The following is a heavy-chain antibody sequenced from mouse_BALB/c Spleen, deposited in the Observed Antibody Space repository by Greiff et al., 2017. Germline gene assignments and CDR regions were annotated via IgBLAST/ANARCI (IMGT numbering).Heavy chain of an antibody. V-gene: IGHV5-12-1*01. J-gene: IGHJ4*01. Sequence: EVMLVESGGGLVKPGGSLKLSCAASGFAFSSYDMSWVRQTPEKRLEWVAYISSGGGSTYYPDTVKGRFTISRDNAKNTLYLQMSSLKSEDTAMYYCARHPPAPGDYAMDYWGQGTSVTVSS. CDR3: ARHPPAPGDYAMDY. CDR1: GFAFSSYD. CDR2: ISSGGGST.